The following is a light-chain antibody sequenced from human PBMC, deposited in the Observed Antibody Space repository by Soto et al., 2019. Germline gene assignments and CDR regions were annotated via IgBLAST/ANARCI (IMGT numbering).Light chain of an antibody. J-gene: IGLJ1*01. V-gene: IGLV2-14*01. CDR2: DVS. CDR1: SNDIGSYNY. CDR3: SSYTSTSTYV. Sequence: QSVLTQPASVSGSPGQSITISCTGTSNDIGSYNYVSCYQQHPDKAHKVMIYDVSYRPSGVSNRFSGSKSGNTASLTISGLQAEDEADHYSSSYTSTSTYVFGTGTKVTVL.